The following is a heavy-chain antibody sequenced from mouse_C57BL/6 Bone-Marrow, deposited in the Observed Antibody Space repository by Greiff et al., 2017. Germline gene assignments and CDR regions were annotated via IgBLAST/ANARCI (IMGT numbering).Heavy chain of an antibody. D-gene: IGHD1-1*01. CDR3: AGRDYGSSYGFAY. Sequence: VKLMESGAELVRPGTSVKMSCKASGYTFTNYWIGWAKQRPGHGLEWIGDIYPGGGYTTYNEKFKGKATLTADKSSSTAYMQFISLTSEDSAIYYCAGRDYGSSYGFAYWGQGTLVTVSA. CDR1: GYTFTNYW. CDR2: IYPGGGYT. V-gene: IGHV1-63*01. J-gene: IGHJ3*01.